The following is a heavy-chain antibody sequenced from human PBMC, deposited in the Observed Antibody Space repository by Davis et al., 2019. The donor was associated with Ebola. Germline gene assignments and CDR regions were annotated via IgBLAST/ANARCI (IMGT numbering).Heavy chain of an antibody. CDR3: ATTQWLREFDN. Sequence: PGGSLRLSCAASGFTFSSYGMHWVRQAPGKWLEWVSVIYDHSTAYADSVRGRFIISRDKSNNTLYLEMNSLRVDDTAVYYCATTQWLREFDNWGQGTLVSVSS. D-gene: IGHD6-19*01. J-gene: IGHJ4*02. CDR2: IYDHST. CDR1: GFTFSSYG. V-gene: IGHV3-NL1*01.